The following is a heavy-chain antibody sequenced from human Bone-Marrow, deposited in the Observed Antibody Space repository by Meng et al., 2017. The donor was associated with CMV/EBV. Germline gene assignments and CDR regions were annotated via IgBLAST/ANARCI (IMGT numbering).Heavy chain of an antibody. J-gene: IGHJ4*02. Sequence: ASVKVSCKASGGTFSSYAISWVRQAPGQGLEWMGWINPNSGGTNYAQKFQGRVTMTRDTSISTAYMELSRLRSDDTAVYCCAREDSWGQGTLVTVSS. CDR1: GGTFSSYA. V-gene: IGHV1-2*02. CDR2: INPNSGGT. CDR3: AREDS.